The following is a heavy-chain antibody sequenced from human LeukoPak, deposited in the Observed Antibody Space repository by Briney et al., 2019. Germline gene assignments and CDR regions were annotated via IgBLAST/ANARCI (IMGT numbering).Heavy chain of an antibody. D-gene: IGHD3-10*01. CDR3: ARDPSPSYYYGSGSYYPYNWFDP. Sequence: PGGSLRLSCAPSGFTFSDYYMSGIRQAPGKGLEGASYISSSGSTIDYPDSVKGRFTISRDNAKNSLYLQMNSLRAEDTAVYYCARDPSPSYYYGSGSYYPYNWFDPWGQGTLVTVSS. V-gene: IGHV3-11*01. J-gene: IGHJ5*02. CDR2: ISSSGSTI. CDR1: GFTFSDYY.